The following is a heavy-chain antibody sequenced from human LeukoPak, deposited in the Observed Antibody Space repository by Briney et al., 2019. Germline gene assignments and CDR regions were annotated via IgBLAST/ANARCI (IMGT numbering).Heavy chain of an antibody. J-gene: IGHJ4*02. CDR1: GFTFRTYW. CDR3: ASALIGSFAY. D-gene: IGHD2-15*01. V-gene: IGHV3-74*01. CDR2: INSDGSTT. Sequence: GGSLRLSCAASGFTFRTYWMHWVRQAPGKGLVWVSRINSDGSTTSYADSVKGRFTISRDNVKNTLYLQMNSLRAEDTAVYYCASALIGSFAYWGQGTLVTVSS.